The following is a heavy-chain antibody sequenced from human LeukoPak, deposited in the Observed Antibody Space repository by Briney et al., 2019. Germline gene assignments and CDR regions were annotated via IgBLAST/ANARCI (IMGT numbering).Heavy chain of an antibody. V-gene: IGHV3-23*01. J-gene: IGHJ4*02. CDR1: GFTFSQYA. D-gene: IGHD6-13*01. Sequence: GGSLRLSCAASGFTFSQYAMTWVRQAPGKGLDWVSSISNTGERTYYADSVKGQFTILRDNSRNAVYLDMNNVRADDTAVYYCVKSREASIWYSLGDYWGQGSLVIVSS. CDR3: VKSREASIWYSLGDY. CDR2: ISNTGERT.